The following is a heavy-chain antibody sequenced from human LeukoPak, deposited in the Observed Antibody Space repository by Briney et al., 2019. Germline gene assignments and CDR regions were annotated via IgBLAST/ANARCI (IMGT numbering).Heavy chain of an antibody. J-gene: IGHJ4*02. D-gene: IGHD2-15*01. Sequence: PSETLSLTCTVSGGSLSTYYWNWIRQPPGKGLEWIGYIYYSGSTNNNPSLKSRVTVSVDTTKNHFSLKLSSVTAADTAVYYCARDYCSGGSCPPEYWGQGTLVTVSS. CDR3: ARDYCSGGSCPPEY. CDR1: GGSLSTYY. CDR2: IYYSGST. V-gene: IGHV4-59*01.